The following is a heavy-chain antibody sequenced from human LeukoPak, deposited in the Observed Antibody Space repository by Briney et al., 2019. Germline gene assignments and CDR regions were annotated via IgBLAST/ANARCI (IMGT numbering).Heavy chain of an antibody. J-gene: IGHJ5*02. D-gene: IGHD3-10*01. Sequence: MPGGSLRLSCAASGFSFSSYSMNWVRQAPGKGLEWVAAISTTSGNIYYADSVKGRFTISRDNAKNSLYLQMNSLRAEDTAVYYCAKDLFGYYYGSGSYPNWFDPWGQGTLVTVSS. CDR1: GFSFSSYS. V-gene: IGHV3-21*01. CDR2: ISTTSGNI. CDR3: AKDLFGYYYGSGSYPNWFDP.